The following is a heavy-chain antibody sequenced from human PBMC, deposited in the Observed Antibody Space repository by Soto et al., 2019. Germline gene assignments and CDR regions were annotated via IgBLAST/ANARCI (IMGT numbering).Heavy chain of an antibody. J-gene: IGHJ4*02. D-gene: IGHD6-13*01. CDR2: INPASGST. CDR1: GYTFTHYY. Sequence: QVQLVQSGAEVKKPGASVKLSCRTSGYTFTHYYIHWVRQAPGQGLEWLAIINPASGSTNYAQDFQGRVTLTMDTSTTTVYMELSGLSAEDTASFYCARDLAAGDHWGQGTLVTVSS. CDR3: ARDLAAGDH. V-gene: IGHV1-46*01.